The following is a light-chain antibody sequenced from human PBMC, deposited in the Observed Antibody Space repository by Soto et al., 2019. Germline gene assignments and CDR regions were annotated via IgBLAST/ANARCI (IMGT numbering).Light chain of an antibody. V-gene: IGKV3-15*01. Sequence: EIVMTQSPATLSLSPGDRATLSCRASQTISNNLAWYHQRPGQPPRLLIYGASTRAPSVPARFSGSASGTEFTLTISSLESEAVGVYYCQQYYNWPPLTFGGGTRVEIK. CDR2: GAS. CDR3: QQYYNWPPLT. CDR1: QTISNN. J-gene: IGKJ4*01.